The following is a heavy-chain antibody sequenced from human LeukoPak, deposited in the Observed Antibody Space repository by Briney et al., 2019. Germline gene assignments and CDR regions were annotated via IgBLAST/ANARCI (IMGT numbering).Heavy chain of an antibody. D-gene: IGHD1-26*01. CDR3: ARDWGIVEWELPDAFDI. CDR2: IKQDGSEK. V-gene: IGHV3-7*01. J-gene: IGHJ3*02. CDR1: GFTFSNYW. Sequence: PGGSLRLSCAASGFTFSNYWMSWVRQAPGKGLEWVANIKQDGSEKYYVDSVKGRFTISRDNASNSLYLQMNSLRAEDTAVYYCARDWGIVEWELPDAFDIWGQGTMVTVSS.